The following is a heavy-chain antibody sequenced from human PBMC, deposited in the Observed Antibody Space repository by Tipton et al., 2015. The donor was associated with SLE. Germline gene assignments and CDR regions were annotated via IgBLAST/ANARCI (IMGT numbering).Heavy chain of an antibody. CDR1: GFTFSSYG. CDR3: AKDGIATAGTLGR. V-gene: IGHV3-30*02. J-gene: IGHJ4*02. D-gene: IGHD6-13*01. Sequence: SLRLSCAASGFTFSSYGMHWVRQAPGKGLEWVAFIRYDGSNKYYADSVKGRFTISRDNSKNTLYLQMNSLRAEDTAVYYCAKDGIATAGTLGRWGQGTLVTVSS. CDR2: IRYDGSNK.